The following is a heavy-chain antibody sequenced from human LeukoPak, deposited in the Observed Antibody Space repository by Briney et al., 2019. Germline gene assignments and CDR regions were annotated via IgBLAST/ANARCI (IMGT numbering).Heavy chain of an antibody. J-gene: IGHJ4*02. D-gene: IGHD2-21*02. V-gene: IGHV3-33*08. CDR2: IWYDGSNK. CDR1: GFTFSTYA. Sequence: GGSLRLSCAASGFTFSTYAMLWVRQAPGKGLEWVAVIWYDGSNKYYADSVKGRFTISRDNSKNTLYLQMNSLRAEDTAVYYCAREGRCGGDCYYDYWGQGTLVTVSS. CDR3: AREGRCGGDCYYDY.